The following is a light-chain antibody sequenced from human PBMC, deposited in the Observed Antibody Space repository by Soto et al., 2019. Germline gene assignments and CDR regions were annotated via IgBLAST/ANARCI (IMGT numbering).Light chain of an antibody. CDR2: AAI. J-gene: IGKJ1*01. CDR3: QQTYINART. V-gene: IGKV1-39*01. CDR1: QSISTY. Sequence: DIHMTQSPSSLSASVGDRITITCRASQSISTYLNWYQQKPGKAPKLLIFAAISLQSGVPSRFSGRGSGTDFTLTISSLQPEDFATYSFQQTYINARTFGQGTKVEIK.